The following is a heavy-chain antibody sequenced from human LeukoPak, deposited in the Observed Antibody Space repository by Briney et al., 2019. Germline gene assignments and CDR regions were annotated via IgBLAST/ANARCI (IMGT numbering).Heavy chain of an antibody. D-gene: IGHD3-9*01. CDR2: INHSGST. V-gene: IGHV4-34*01. J-gene: IGHJ3*02. CDR3: ARHRPVLRYFDWSGAGAFDI. CDR1: GGSFSGYY. Sequence: SETLSLTCAVYGGSFSGYYWSWIRQPPGKGLEWIGEINHSGSTNYNPSLKSRVTISVDTSKNQFSLKLSSVTAADTAVYYCARHRPVLRYFDWSGAGAFDIWGQGTMVTVSS.